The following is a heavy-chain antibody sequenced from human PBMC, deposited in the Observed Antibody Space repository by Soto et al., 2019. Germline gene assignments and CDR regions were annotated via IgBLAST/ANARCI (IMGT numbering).Heavy chain of an antibody. V-gene: IGHV1-69*13. J-gene: IGHJ4*02. CDR2: IIPIFGTA. D-gene: IGHD5-18*01. Sequence: SVKVSCKASGGTFISYAISLVRQAPRQGLEWMGGIIPIFGTANYAQKFQGRVTITADESTSTAYMELSSLRSEDTAVYYCAREYRGYSYGSTFDYWGQGTLVTVSS. CDR3: AREYRGYSYGSTFDY. CDR1: GGTFISYA.